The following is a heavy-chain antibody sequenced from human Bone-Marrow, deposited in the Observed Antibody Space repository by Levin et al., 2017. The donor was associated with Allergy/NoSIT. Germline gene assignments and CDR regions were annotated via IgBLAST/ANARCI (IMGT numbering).Heavy chain of an antibody. J-gene: IGHJ4*02. D-gene: IGHD1-14*01. CDR3: AVDGGLYKYGPGKY. V-gene: IGHV3-30*03. CDR1: GYNFISHG. Sequence: SCKASGYNFISHGITWVRQAPGKGLEWVAVISYDGIMTYYGESVKGRFTISKDNSKNTLYLQMSSLRPEDTAVYHCAVDGGLYKYGPGKYWGLGTLVTVSS. CDR2: ISYDGIMT.